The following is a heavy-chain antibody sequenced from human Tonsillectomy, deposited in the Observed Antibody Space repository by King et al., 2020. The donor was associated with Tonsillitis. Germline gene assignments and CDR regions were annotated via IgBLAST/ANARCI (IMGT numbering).Heavy chain of an antibody. CDR1: GGSISSGSYY. CDR3: ARTAIVVVPAARTGWFDP. D-gene: IGHD2-2*01. CDR2: IYTSGST. Sequence: QLQESGPGLVKPSQTLSLTCTVSGGSISSGSYYWSWIRQPAGKGLEWIGRIYTSGSTNYNPSLKSRVTISVDTSKNQFSLKLSSVTAADTAVYYCARTAIVVVPAARTGWFDPWGQGTLVTVSA. V-gene: IGHV4-61*02. J-gene: IGHJ5*02.